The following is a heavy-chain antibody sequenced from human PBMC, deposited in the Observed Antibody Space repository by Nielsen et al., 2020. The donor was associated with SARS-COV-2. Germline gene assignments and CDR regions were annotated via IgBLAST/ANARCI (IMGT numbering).Heavy chain of an antibody. V-gene: IGHV3-23*01. CDR3: ANSRAFYDSSGYLFDY. D-gene: IGHD3-22*01. J-gene: IGHJ4*02. Sequence: GESLKISCTASGFPFSLYSMTWVRQAPGKGLEWVSSVRGLGENTYYADSVKGRFTISRDNSKNTLFLEMNSLRAEDTAVYFCANSRAFYDSSGYLFDYWGQGSLVTVSS. CDR1: GFPFSLYS. CDR2: VRGLGENT.